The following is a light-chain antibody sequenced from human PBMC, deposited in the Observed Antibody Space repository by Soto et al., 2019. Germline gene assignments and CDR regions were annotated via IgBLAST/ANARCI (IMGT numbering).Light chain of an antibody. CDR1: QYIGDF. J-gene: IGKJ1*01. CDR2: GAS. Sequence: DIQMTQSPSSLSASVGDRVTITCRASQYIGDFLNWYQQTPGKAPKLLIFGASNLHIGVTSRFSGSGSGTDVTITINNLHREDFATYYCQESFFTLGTFGRGTKVEI. CDR3: QESFFTLGT. V-gene: IGKV1-39*01.